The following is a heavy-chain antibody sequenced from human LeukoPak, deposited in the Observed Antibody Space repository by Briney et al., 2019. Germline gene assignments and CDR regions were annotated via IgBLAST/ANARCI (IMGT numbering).Heavy chain of an antibody. CDR1: GGTFSSYA. CDR3: ASTYSGHDGPRY. J-gene: IGHJ4*02. D-gene: IGHD5-12*01. CDR2: IIPIFGTA. Sequence: SVKVSCKASGGTFSSYAISWVRQAPGQGLEWMGGIIPIFGTANYAQKFQGRVTITADKSTSTAYMELSSLRSEDTAVYYCASTYSGHDGPRYWGQGTLVTVSS. V-gene: IGHV1-69*06.